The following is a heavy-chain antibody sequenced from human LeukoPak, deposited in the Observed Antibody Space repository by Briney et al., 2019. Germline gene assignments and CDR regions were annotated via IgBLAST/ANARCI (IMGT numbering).Heavy chain of an antibody. V-gene: IGHV5-10-1*01. CDR2: IDPSDSYT. D-gene: IGHD5-12*01. J-gene: IGHJ4*02. CDR1: GYSFTSYW. CDR3: ASALYSGYDYYFDY. Sequence: GESLKISCKGSGYSFTSYWISWLRQMPGKGLEWMGRIDPSDSYTNYSPSFQGHVTISADKSISTAYLQWSSLKASDTAMYYCASALYSGYDYYFDYWGQGTLVTVSS.